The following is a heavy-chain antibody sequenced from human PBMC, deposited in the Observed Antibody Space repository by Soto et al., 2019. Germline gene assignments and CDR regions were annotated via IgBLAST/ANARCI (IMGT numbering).Heavy chain of an antibody. D-gene: IGHD1-26*01. J-gene: IGHJ5*02. CDR3: ARDPGSYVVDS. CDR2: ISYDGSNK. Sequence: GGSLRLSCAASGFTFSSYAMSWVRQAPGKGLEWVAVISYDGSNKYYADSVKGRFTISRDNSKNTLYLQMNSLRAEDTAVYYCARDPGSYVVDSWGQGTLVTVSS. V-gene: IGHV3-30-3*01. CDR1: GFTFSSYA.